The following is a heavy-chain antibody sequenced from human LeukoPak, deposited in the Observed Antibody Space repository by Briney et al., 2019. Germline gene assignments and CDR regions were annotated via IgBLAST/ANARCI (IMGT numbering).Heavy chain of an antibody. CDR1: GFTFSSYA. D-gene: IGHD3-10*01. CDR3: AKDGGSGMGFDP. Sequence: GGSLRLSCTASGFTFSSYAMTWVRQAPGKGLEWVSGIRAGGGSTNFADSVRGRFTLSTDNSKNTLYLQMNSLRAEDAAIYYCAKDGGSGMGFDPWGQGTLVTVSS. CDR2: IRAGGGST. J-gene: IGHJ5*02. V-gene: IGHV3-23*01.